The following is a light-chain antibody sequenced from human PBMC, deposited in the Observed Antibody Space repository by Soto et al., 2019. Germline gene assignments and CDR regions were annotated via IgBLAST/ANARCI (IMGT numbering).Light chain of an antibody. CDR1: QSIRGD. CDR3: QLFNNWPLT. V-gene: IGKV3-15*01. Sequence: EIVMTQSPATLSVSLGEGVTLSCRASQSIRGDLAWYQQKPGQTPRLLIYGASTRATGVPARFSGSGSGTEFTLTISSLQSEDSAVYYCQLFNNWPLTFGGGTKVEIK. J-gene: IGKJ4*01. CDR2: GAS.